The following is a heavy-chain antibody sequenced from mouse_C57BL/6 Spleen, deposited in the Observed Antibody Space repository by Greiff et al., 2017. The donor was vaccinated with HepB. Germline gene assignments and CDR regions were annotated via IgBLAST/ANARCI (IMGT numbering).Heavy chain of an antibody. Sequence: VQGVESGAELVRPGTSVKVSCKASGYAFTNYLIEWVKQRPGQGLEWIGVINPGSGGTNYNEKFKGKETLTADKSSSTAYMQLRSLTSADSAVYFCSRWKYYGSEGNFDYWGQGTTLTVSS. J-gene: IGHJ2*01. V-gene: IGHV1-54*01. CDR1: GYAFTNYL. D-gene: IGHD1-1*01. CDR2: INPGSGGT. CDR3: SRWKYYGSEGNFDY.